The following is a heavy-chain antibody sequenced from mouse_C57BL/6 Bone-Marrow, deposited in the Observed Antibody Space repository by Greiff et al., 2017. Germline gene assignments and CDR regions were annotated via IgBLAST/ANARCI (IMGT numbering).Heavy chain of an antibody. CDR2: IDPEDGDT. CDR3: TTPYYYGSSYGSY. Sequence: EVQLQQPGAELVRPGASVKLSCTASGFNIKDYYMHWVKQRPEQGLEWIGRIDPEDGDTEYAPKFQGKATMTADTSSNTAYLQLSSLTSEDTAVYYCTTPYYYGSSYGSYWGQGTLVTVSA. V-gene: IGHV14-1*01. CDR1: GFNIKDYY. J-gene: IGHJ3*01. D-gene: IGHD1-1*01.